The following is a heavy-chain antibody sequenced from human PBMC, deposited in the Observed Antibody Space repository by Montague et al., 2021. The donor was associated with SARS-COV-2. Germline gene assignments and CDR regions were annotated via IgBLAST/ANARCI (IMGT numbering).Heavy chain of an antibody. J-gene: IGHJ4*02. V-gene: IGHV4-59*13. D-gene: IGHD5-12*01. Sequence: SETLSLTCSVSGASMKNYYWTWVRQSPGKGLQWLAYTYYSGSTNSDPSLQSRLTMTVDTSKNQFTLKLMSVTAADSAVYYCARVVAISGGINCFDYWGQGMLVTVSS. CDR1: GASMKNYY. CDR3: ARVVAISGGINCFDY. CDR2: TYYSGST.